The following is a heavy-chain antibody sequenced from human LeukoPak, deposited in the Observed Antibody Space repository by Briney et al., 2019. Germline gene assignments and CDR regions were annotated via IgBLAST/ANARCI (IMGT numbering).Heavy chain of an antibody. CDR1: VFTFRNYF. CDR3: ARARGVSTGYRPIDY. Sequence: GGSLRLSCAASVFTFRNYFIQWVRQAPGKGQEWVAVTSSDLNVKLYADSVKGRFSISRDNSKSTLYLQMNSLRAEDTAVYYCARARGVSTGYRPIDYWGQGTLVTVSS. V-gene: IGHV3-30-3*01. J-gene: IGHJ4*02. D-gene: IGHD3-22*01. CDR2: TSSDLNVK.